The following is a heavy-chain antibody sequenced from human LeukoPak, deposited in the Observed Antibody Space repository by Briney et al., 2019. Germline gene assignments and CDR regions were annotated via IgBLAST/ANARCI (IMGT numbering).Heavy chain of an antibody. J-gene: IGHJ4*02. V-gene: IGHV3-23*01. CDR1: GFTFSSYA. CDR3: ASLDVEPAADY. Sequence: GGSLRLSCAASGFTFSSYAMSWVRQAPGKGLEWVSAISGSGGSTYYADSVKGRFTISRDNAKNSLYLQMNSLRAEDTAVYYCASLDVEPAADYWGQGTLVTVSS. CDR2: ISGSGGST. D-gene: IGHD2-2*01.